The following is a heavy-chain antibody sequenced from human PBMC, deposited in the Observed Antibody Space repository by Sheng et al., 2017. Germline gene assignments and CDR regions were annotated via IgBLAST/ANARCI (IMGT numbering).Heavy chain of an antibody. Sequence: EVQLVESGGGLGQPGGSLRLSCAASGFTFSTYAMSWVRQAPGRGLEWVSTIGGSGVSTYYADSVKGRFTISRDNSKNTLYLQMNSLRAEDTAVYYCAKDPSGARGVIMGGFDYWGQGTLVTVSS. D-gene: IGHD3-10*01. V-gene: IGHV3-23*04. CDR1: GFTFSTYA. CDR3: AKDPSGARGVIMGGFDY. J-gene: IGHJ4*02. CDR2: IGGSGVST.